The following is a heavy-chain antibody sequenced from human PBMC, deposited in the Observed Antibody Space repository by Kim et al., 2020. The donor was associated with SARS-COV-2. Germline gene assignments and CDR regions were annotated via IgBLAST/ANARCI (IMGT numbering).Heavy chain of an antibody. CDR2: INTNTGSP. V-gene: IGHV7-4-1*02. D-gene: IGHD6-6*01. Sequence: ASVKVSCKASGYTFTSYAMNWVRQAPGQGLEWMGWINTNTGSPTYAQGFTGRFVFSLDTSVSTPYLQISSLKAEDTAVYYCARVGSSGAFDYWGQGTLVTVSS. J-gene: IGHJ4*02. CDR3: ARVGSSGAFDY. CDR1: GYTFTSYA.